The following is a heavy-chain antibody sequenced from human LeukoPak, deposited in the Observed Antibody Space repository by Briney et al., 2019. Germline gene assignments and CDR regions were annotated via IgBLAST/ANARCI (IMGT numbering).Heavy chain of an antibody. CDR1: GYTFTGYY. Sequence: ASVKVSCKASGYTFTGYYMHWVRPAPGQGLEWMGWINPNSGGTNYPQKFQGRVTMTRDTSISTAYMELSRVRSDDTAVYYCARLRSIAVAGKVSSYYYGMDVWGQGTTVTVSS. CDR2: INPNSGGT. D-gene: IGHD6-19*01. CDR3: ARLRSIAVAGKVSSYYYGMDV. V-gene: IGHV1-2*02. J-gene: IGHJ6*02.